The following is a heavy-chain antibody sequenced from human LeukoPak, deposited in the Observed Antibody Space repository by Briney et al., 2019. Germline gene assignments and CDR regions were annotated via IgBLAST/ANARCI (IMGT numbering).Heavy chain of an antibody. CDR2: IYSGGST. J-gene: IGHJ6*02. D-gene: IGHD5-18*01. Sequence: PGGSLRLSCAASGFTVSSNYMSWVRQAPGKGLEWVSVIYSGGSTYYADSVKGRFTISRDNSKNTLYLQMNSLRAEDTAVYYCARGGQLWEYYYYYGMDVWGQGTTVTVSS. CDR1: GFTVSSNY. CDR3: ARGGQLWEYYYYYGMDV. V-gene: IGHV3-66*01.